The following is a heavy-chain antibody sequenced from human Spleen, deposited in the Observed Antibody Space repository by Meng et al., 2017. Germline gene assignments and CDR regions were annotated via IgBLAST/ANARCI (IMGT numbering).Heavy chain of an antibody. CDR2: INPKSGDT. CDR1: GYNFPDYY. V-gene: IGHV1-2*06. J-gene: IGHJ4*02. D-gene: IGHD6-13*01. Sequence: QGQLVQSGAEVKKRGASVKVSCTPSGYNFPDYYIHWVRRAPGQGLEWMGRINPKSGDTHYAQRFQGRVTMTGDTSISTAYMELSGLRSDDTAMYYCARDEDISAAGKLFGDYWGQGTLVTVSS. CDR3: ARDEDISAAGKLFGDY.